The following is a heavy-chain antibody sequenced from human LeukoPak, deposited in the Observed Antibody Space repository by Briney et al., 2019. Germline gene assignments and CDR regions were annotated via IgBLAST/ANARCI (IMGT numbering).Heavy chain of an antibody. Sequence: SETLTLTCAVYGGSFSGYYWSWIRQPPGKGLEWIGEINHSGSTNYNPSLKSRVTISVDTSKNQFSLKLSSVTAADTAVYYCAGSPSRGGGGMDVWGQGTTVTVSS. CDR1: GGSFSGYY. CDR3: AGSPSRGGGGMDV. CDR2: INHSGST. J-gene: IGHJ6*02. V-gene: IGHV4-34*01. D-gene: IGHD1-26*01.